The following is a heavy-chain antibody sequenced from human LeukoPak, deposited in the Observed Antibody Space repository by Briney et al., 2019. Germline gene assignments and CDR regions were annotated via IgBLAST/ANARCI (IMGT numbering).Heavy chain of an antibody. Sequence: HVASVKVSCTASGYTFTGYYMHWVRQAPGQGLEWMGRINPNSGGTNYAQKFQGRVTMTRDTSISTAYMELSSLRSEDTAVYYCARESEQQLSGQSFDYWGQGTLVTVSS. CDR2: INPNSGGT. D-gene: IGHD6-13*01. CDR3: ARESEQQLSGQSFDY. CDR1: GYTFTGYY. J-gene: IGHJ4*02. V-gene: IGHV1-2*06.